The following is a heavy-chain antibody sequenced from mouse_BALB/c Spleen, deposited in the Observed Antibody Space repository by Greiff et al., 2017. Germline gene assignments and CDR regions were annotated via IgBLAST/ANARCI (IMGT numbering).Heavy chain of an antibody. CDR1: GYAFTNYL. Sequence: QVQLKESGAELVRPGTSVKVSCKASGYAFTNYLIEWVKQRPGQGLEWIGVINPGSGGTNYNEKFKGKATLTADKSSSTAYMQLSSLTSDDSAVYFCAREGKLRSRSYWYFDVWGAGTTVTVSS. V-gene: IGHV1-54*01. CDR2: INPGSGGT. D-gene: IGHD1-1*01. J-gene: IGHJ1*01. CDR3: AREGKLRSRSYWYFDV.